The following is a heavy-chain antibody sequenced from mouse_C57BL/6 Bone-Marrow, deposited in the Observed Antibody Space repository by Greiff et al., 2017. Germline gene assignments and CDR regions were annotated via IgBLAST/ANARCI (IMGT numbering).Heavy chain of an antibody. CDR2: IDPSDSYT. V-gene: IGHV1-59*01. J-gene: IGHJ3*01. CDR1: GYTFTSYW. Sequence: QVQLQQPGAELVRPGTSVKLSCKASGYTFTSYWMHWVKQRPGQGLEWIGVIDPSDSYTNYNQKFKGKATLTVDTSSSTAYMQLRSLTSEDSAVYYCAAYGNFAYWGQGTLVTVSA. CDR3: AAYGNFAY. D-gene: IGHD2-1*01.